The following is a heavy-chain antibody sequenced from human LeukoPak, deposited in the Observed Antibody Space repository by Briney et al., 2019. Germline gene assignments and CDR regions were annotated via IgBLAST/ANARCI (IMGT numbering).Heavy chain of an antibody. CDR1: GIFISSSNYY. Sequence: SETLSLTCTVSGIFISSSNYYWGWIRQPPGKGLEWVGSIYNSGSTYYNPSLKSRVTMSVDTSKNQFSLKLSSVTAADTAVFYCARHGADPYTTGWDLVYWGQGILVTVSS. CDR3: ARHGADPYTTGWDLVY. D-gene: IGHD6-19*01. CDR2: IYNSGST. J-gene: IGHJ4*02. V-gene: IGHV4-39*01.